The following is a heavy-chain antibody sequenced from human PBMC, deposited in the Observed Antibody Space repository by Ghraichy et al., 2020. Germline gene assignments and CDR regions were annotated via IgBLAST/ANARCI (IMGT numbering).Heavy chain of an antibody. Sequence: GGSLRLSCAASGFTVSSNYMSWVRQAPGKGLEWVSVIYSGGNTYYADSVKGRFTISRDNSKNTLYLQMNSLRAEDTAVYYCARAFSLEISYLDLWGRGTLVTVSS. CDR2: IYSGGNT. D-gene: IGHD1-1*01. CDR3: ARAFSLEISYLDL. J-gene: IGHJ2*01. CDR1: GFTVSSNY. V-gene: IGHV3-53*01.